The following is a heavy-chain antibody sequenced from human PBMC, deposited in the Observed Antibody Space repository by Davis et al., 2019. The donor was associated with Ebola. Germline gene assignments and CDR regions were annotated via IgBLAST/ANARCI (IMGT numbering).Heavy chain of an antibody. J-gene: IGHJ6*02. V-gene: IGHV3-21*01. D-gene: IGHD1-26*01. CDR3: ARDREWELLLVYYYGMDV. CDR1: GFNFTNYT. CDR2: ISSGYSYK. Sequence: GGSLRLSCAGSGFNFTNYTMSWVRQAPGKGLEWVSSISSGYSYKGYADSVKSRFTISRDNAKNSLYLQMNSLRDEDTAVYYCARDREWELLLVYYYGMDVWGQGTTVTVSS.